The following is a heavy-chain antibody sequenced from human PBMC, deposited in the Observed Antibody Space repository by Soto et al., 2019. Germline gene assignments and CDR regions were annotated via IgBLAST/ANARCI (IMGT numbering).Heavy chain of an antibody. CDR2: ISGSAGST. Sequence: EVQLLESGGGLVQPGGSLRLSCAASGFTVSSYAMSWVRQAPGKGLEWVSAISGSAGSTYYADSVKGRFTISGDNSKNTLSLQMNSLRSEDTAVYYCAKEGKYGSGNHRYLYWGKGTLVTVSS. CDR1: GFTVSSYA. CDR3: AKEGKYGSGNHRYLY. V-gene: IGHV3-23*01. J-gene: IGHJ4*02. D-gene: IGHD3-10*01.